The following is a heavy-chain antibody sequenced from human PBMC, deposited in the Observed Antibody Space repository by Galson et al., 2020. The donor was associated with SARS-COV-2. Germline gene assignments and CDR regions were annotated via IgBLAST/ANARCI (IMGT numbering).Heavy chain of an antibody. CDR3: ASRYYYDSGGYYYADAFDI. D-gene: IGHD3-22*01. CDR1: GFTFSSYA. CDR2: ISGSGGST. Sequence: TGGSLRISCAASGFTFSSYAMSWVRQAPGKGLEWVSAISGSGGSTYYADSVKGRFTISRDNSKNTLYLQMNSLRAEDTAVYYCASRYYYDSGGYYYADAFDIWGQGTMVTVSS. J-gene: IGHJ3*02. V-gene: IGHV3-23*01.